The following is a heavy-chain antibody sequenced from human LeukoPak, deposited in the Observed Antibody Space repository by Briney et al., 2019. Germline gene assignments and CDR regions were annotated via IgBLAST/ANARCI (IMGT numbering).Heavy chain of an antibody. CDR1: GFTFSTYA. Sequence: GGSLRLCCAASGFTFSTYAMSWVRQAPGKGLEWVSAISTSGGSTYYADSVKGRFTISRDNSKNTLYLQMNSLRAEDTAKYYCAKYGDYGYFQHWGQGTLVTVSS. D-gene: IGHD4-17*01. CDR3: AKYGDYGYFQH. CDR2: ISTSGGST. J-gene: IGHJ1*01. V-gene: IGHV3-23*01.